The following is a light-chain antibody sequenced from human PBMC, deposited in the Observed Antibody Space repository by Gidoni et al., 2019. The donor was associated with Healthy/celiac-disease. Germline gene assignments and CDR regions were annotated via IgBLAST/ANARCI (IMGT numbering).Light chain of an antibody. CDR1: QSISSW. CDR2: KAS. J-gene: IGKJ2*04. Sequence: DIQMTQSPSTLSASVGDRVTITCRASQSISSWLAWYQQKPGKAPKLLIYKASSLESGVPSRFSGSGSGTEFTLTISSLQPDDFATYYCQQYKSYPGCSFGQGTKLEIK. CDR3: QQYKSYPGCS. V-gene: IGKV1-5*03.